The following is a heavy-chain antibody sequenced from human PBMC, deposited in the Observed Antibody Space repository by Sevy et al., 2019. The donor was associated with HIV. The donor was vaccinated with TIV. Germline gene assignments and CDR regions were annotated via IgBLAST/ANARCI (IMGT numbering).Heavy chain of an antibody. Sequence: SESLSLTCTVSGGSISSSSYYCGWIRQPPGKGLEWIGSIYYSGSTYYNPSLKSRVTISVDTSKNQFSLKLSSVTAAVTAVYYCARRTTFGGVIDGSFGIWGQGTMVTVSS. D-gene: IGHD3-16*02. V-gene: IGHV4-39*01. CDR1: GGSISSSSYY. CDR3: ARRTTFGGVIDGSFGI. CDR2: IYYSGST. J-gene: IGHJ3*02.